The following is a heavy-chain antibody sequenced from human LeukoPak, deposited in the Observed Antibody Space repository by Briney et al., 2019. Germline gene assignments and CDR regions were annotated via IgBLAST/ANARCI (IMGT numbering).Heavy chain of an antibody. CDR2: IWYDGSNK. J-gene: IGHJ6*02. CDR3: ARVIAARLYYYYGMDV. D-gene: IGHD6-6*01. CDR1: GFTFSSYG. V-gene: IGHV3-33*01. Sequence: GRSLRLSCAASGFTFSSYGMHWVRQAPGKGLEWVAVIWYDGSNKYYADSVKGRFTISRDNSKNTLYLQMNSLRAEDTALYHCARVIAARLYYYYGMDVWGQGTTVTVSS.